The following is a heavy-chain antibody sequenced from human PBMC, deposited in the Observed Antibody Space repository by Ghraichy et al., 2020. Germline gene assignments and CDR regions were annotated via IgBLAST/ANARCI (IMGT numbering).Heavy chain of an antibody. CDR2: INHSGST. CDR3: ARGEYYYDSSGPTHDY. J-gene: IGHJ4*02. CDR1: GGSFSGYY. V-gene: IGHV4-34*01. D-gene: IGHD3-22*01. Sequence: SETLSLTCAVYGGSFSGYYWSWIRQPPGKGLEWIGEINHSGSTNYNPSLKSRVTISVDTSKNQFSLKLSSVTAADTAVYYCARGEYYYDSSGPTHDYWGQGTLVTVSS.